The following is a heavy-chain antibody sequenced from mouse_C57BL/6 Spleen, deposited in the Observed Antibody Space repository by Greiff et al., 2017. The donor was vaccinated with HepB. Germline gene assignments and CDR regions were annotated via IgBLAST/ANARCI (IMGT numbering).Heavy chain of an antibody. D-gene: IGHD1-1*01. J-gene: IGHJ4*01. CDR1: GYTFTSYW. V-gene: IGHV1-72*01. CDR2: IDPNSGGT. Sequence: QVQLQQPGAELVKPGASVKLSCKASGYTFTSYWMHWVKQRPGRGLEWIGRIDPNSGGTKYNEKFKSKATLTVDKPSSTAYMQLSSLTSEYSAVYYCARGGTTVVVYYYAMDYWGQGTSVTVSS. CDR3: ARGGTTVVVYYYAMDY.